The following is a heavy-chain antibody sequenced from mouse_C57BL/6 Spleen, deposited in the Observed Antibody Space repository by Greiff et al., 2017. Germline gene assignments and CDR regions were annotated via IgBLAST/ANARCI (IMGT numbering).Heavy chain of an antibody. J-gene: IGHJ1*03. CDR1: GYTFTEYT. CDR3: ARHAYYYGSGGWYFDV. V-gene: IGHV1-62-2*01. Sequence: QVQLQQSGAELVKPGASVKLSCKASGYTFTEYTIHWVKQRSGQGLEWIGGFYPGSGSIKYNEKFKDKATLTADKSSSTVYMELRRMTSEDSAVYFCARHAYYYGSGGWYFDVWGTGTTVTVSS. D-gene: IGHD1-1*01. CDR2: FYPGSGSI.